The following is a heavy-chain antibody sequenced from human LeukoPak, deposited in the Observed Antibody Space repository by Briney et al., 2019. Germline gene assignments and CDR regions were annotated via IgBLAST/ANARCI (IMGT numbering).Heavy chain of an antibody. CDR1: GFTFTSYA. J-gene: IGHJ4*02. V-gene: IGHV3-23*01. CDR2: ISGSGGTT. D-gene: IGHD3-9*01. CDR3: AKNGKDNYDMFFDF. Sequence: GGSLRLSCAASGFTFTSYAMSWVRQAPGKGLEWVSAISGSGGTTYYADSVKGRFTISRDNSENTPYLQMNSLRAEDTAIYYCAKNGKDNYDMFFDFWGQGTLVTVSS.